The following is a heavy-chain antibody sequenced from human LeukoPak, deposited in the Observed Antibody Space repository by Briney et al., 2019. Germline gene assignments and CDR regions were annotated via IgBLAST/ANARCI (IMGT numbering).Heavy chain of an antibody. D-gene: IGHD3-3*01. CDR3: ARGLTYYDFWSGYTNSYYFDY. CDR1: GYTFTSYD. V-gene: IGHV1-8*03. CDR2: MNPNSGNT. J-gene: IGHJ4*02. Sequence: GASVKVSCKASGYTFTSYDINWVRQATGQGLEWMGWMNPNSGNTGYAQKFQGRVTITRNTSISTAYMELSSLRSEDTAVYYCARGLTYYDFWSGYTNSYYFDYWGQGTLVTVSS.